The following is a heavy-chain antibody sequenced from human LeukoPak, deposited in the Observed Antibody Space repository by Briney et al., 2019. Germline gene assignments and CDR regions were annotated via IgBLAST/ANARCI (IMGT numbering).Heavy chain of an antibody. CDR3: AKPQVGDLYYFDY. Sequence: GGSLRLSCAASGFTSRHYAMSWVRQAPEKGLEWVSAISGSGDTTYYADSVKGRFAISRDTSKNTLYLQMNSLRAEDTAVYYCAKPQVGDLYYFDYWGQGTLVTVSS. J-gene: IGHJ4*02. V-gene: IGHV3-23*01. CDR2: ISGSGDTT. D-gene: IGHD1-26*01. CDR1: GFTSRHYA.